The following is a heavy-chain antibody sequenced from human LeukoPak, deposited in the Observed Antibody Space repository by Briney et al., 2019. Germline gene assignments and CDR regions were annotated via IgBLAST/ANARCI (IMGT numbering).Heavy chain of an antibody. D-gene: IGHD3-22*01. Sequence: PGGALRLSCAASGCTFSSYSMNWVRQAPGKGLEWVSYISSSSSTIYYADSVKGRFTISRDNAKNSLYLQMNSLRDEDTAVYYCARDLRYDSSGYPDYWGQGTLVAVSS. J-gene: IGHJ4*02. CDR3: ARDLRYDSSGYPDY. CDR1: GCTFSSYS. CDR2: ISSSSSTI. V-gene: IGHV3-48*02.